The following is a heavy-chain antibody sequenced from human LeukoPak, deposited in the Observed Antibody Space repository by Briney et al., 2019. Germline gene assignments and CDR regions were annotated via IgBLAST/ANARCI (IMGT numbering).Heavy chain of an antibody. D-gene: IGHD1-26*01. CDR3: ARDPLTGSYGVNWLDP. CDR1: GFTFSSYG. CDR2: IRYDGSDK. V-gene: IGHV3-30*02. J-gene: IGHJ5*02. Sequence: GGSLRLSCAASGFTFSSYGIHWVRQAPVKGLEWVAFIRYDGSDKYFADIVKGRFTIFRDNSKNTVYLQMNSLRVEDTAIYYCARDPLTGSYGVNWLDPWGQGTLVTVSS.